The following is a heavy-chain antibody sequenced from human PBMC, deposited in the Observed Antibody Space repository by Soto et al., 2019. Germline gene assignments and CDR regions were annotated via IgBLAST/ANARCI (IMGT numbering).Heavy chain of an antibody. J-gene: IGHJ4*01. CDR2: IYHSGST. Sequence: QVQLQESGPGLVKPSGTLSLTCAVSGGSISNSNWWSWVRQPPGKGLEWIGEIYHSGSTNYNPSLKSRVAISVDKSKNQCSLKLSSMTAADTAVYYCARSRRDYDFWSGLRSTKHGIYYCDYWGHGTLVTVSS. CDR3: ARSRRDYDFWSGLRSTKHGIYYCDY. D-gene: IGHD3-3*01. CDR1: GGSISNSNW. V-gene: IGHV4-4*02.